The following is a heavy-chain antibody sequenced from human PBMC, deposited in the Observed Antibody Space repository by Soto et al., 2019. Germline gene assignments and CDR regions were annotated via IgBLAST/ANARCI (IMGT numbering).Heavy chain of an antibody. V-gene: IGHV3-49*04. J-gene: IGHJ6*02. Sequence: PGGSLRLSCSFSGFTSDDYDYGVTWVRQAPGKGLEWLGLIAGKTYGGTTQYAASVKGRFTMSREDSKDVAYLQMRDLGIDDTAIYFCSRDGDYYGLDVWGQGTTVTVSS. D-gene: IGHD3-3*01. CDR1: GFTSDDYDYG. CDR2: IAGKTYGGTT. CDR3: SRDGDYYGLDV.